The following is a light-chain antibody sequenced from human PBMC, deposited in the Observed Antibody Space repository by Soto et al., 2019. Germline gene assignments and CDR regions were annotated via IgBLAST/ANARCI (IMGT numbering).Light chain of an antibody. J-gene: IGKJ4*01. CDR3: QPYNNWPLT. V-gene: IGKV3-15*01. CDR2: GAS. CDR1: QSVSSN. Sequence: ETVMTHSPATLSVSPGEVATLSCRASQSVSSNLVWYQHRPGQAPRLLIYGASTRATDIPTRFSGSRSGAEFTLTINSLQSEDFAVYYCQPYNNWPLTLGGGTKVDIK.